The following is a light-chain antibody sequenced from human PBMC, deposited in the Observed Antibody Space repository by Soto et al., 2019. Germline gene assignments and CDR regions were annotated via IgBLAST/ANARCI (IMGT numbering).Light chain of an antibody. V-gene: IGLV2-11*01. CDR1: SSDVGGYNY. Sequence: QSALTQPRSVSGSPGQSVTISCTGTSSDVGGYNYVSWYQQHPGKAPKLMIYDVNKRPSGVPDRFSGSKSGNTASLTISGLQAEDEADCYCCSYAGSDTVVFGGGTKLTVL. J-gene: IGLJ2*01. CDR2: DVN. CDR3: CSYAGSDTVV.